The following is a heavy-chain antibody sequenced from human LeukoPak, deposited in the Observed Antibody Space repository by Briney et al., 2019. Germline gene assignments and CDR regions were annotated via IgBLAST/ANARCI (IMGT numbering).Heavy chain of an antibody. CDR1: GGSISSSSYY. V-gene: IGHV4-39*01. CDR2: IYYSGST. Sequence: PSETLSLTCTVSGGSISSSSYYWGWIRQPPGKGLEWIGSIYYSGSTYYNPSLKSRVTISVDTSKNQFSLKLSSVTAADTAVYYCARHAFRSSSWYSPFAYWGRGTLVPVSS. J-gene: IGHJ4*02. D-gene: IGHD6-13*01. CDR3: ARHAFRSSSWYSPFAY.